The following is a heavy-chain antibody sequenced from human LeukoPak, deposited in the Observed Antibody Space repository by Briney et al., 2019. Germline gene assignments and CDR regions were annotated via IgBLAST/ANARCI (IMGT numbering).Heavy chain of an antibody. V-gene: IGHV3-21*01. J-gene: IGHJ4*02. D-gene: IGHD5-12*01. CDR1: GSTFSSYS. CDR2: ISSSSSYI. Sequence: GGSLRLSCAASGSTFSSYSMNWVRQAPGKGLEWVSSISSSSSYIYYADSVKGRFTISRDNAKNSLYLQMNSLRAEDTAVYYCARDRQIVATTNYFDYWGQGTLVTVSS. CDR3: ARDRQIVATTNYFDY.